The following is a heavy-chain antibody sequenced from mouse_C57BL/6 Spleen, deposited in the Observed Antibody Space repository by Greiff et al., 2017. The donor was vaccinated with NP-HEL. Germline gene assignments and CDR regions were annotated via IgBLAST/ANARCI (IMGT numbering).Heavy chain of an antibody. CDR3: ARNGGMDY. Sequence: EVQLVESGGGFVKPGGSLKLSCAASGFTFSDYGMHRVRQAPEKGLEWVAYISSGSSTIYYADTVTGRFTISRDNAKNTLFLQMTSLRAEATAMYYCARNGGMDYWGQGTSVTVSS. CDR1: GFTFSDYG. J-gene: IGHJ4*01. V-gene: IGHV5-17*01. CDR2: ISSGSSTI.